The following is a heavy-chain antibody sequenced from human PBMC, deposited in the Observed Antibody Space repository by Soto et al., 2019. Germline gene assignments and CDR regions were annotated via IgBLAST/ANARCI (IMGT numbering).Heavy chain of an antibody. CDR2: IYYSGST. CDR3: ARIVWAAGNYGIDV. J-gene: IGHJ6*02. D-gene: IGHD6-13*01. CDR1: GGSISSSSYY. Sequence: SETLSLTCTVSGGSISSSSYYWGWFRQPPGKGLEWIGSIYYSGSTYYNPSLKSRVTISVDTSKNQFSLKLSSVTAADTAVYYCARIVWAAGNYGIDVCGQGTTVT. V-gene: IGHV4-39*01.